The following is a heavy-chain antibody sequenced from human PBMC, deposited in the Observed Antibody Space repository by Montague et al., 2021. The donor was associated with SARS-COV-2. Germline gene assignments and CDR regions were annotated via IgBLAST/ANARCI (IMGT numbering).Heavy chain of an antibody. CDR3: ARERWVVRVSFDY. J-gene: IGHJ4*02. CDR2: TYYRSRWSN. V-gene: IGHV6-1*01. D-gene: IGHD1-26*01. Sequence: CAISGDSVSSNSATWHWIRQSPSRVLEWLGRTYYRSRWSNDYAVSVRSRIIINPDTSTNQFSLQLSSVTPEDTAVYFCARERWVVRVSFDYWGQGTLVTVSS. CDR1: GDSVSSNSAT.